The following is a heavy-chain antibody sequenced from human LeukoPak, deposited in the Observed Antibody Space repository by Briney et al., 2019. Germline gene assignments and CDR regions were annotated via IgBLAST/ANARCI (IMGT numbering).Heavy chain of an antibody. CDR1: GGTFSSYA. J-gene: IGHJ4*02. CDR2: IIPIFGTA. D-gene: IGHD5-18*01. CDR3: ARGYSYGYYFDY. V-gene: IGHV1-69*13. Sequence: ASVKVSCKASGGTFSSYAISWVRQAPGQGLEWMGGIIPIFGTANYAQKFQGRVTITADEPTSTAYMELSSLRSEDTAVYYCARGYSYGYYFDYWGQGTLVTVSS.